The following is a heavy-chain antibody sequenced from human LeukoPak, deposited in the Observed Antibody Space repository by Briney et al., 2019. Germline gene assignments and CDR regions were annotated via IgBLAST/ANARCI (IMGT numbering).Heavy chain of an antibody. J-gene: IGHJ6*02. CDR1: GFTFSNYA. CDR3: ASAPDYYGMDV. CDR2: ISYDGSNK. V-gene: IGHV3-30-3*01. Sequence: PGRSLRLSCAASGFTFSNYAMHWVRQAPGKGLEWVAVISYDGSNKYYADSVKGRFTISRDNSKNTLYLQMNSLRAEDTAVYYCASAPDYYGMDVWGQGTTVTVSS.